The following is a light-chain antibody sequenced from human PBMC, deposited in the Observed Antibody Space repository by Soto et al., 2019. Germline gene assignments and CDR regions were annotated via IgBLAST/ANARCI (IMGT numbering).Light chain of an antibody. J-gene: IGKJ2*01. CDR3: QQYNTWPPYT. CDR2: DAS. Sequence: EIVLTQSPATLSLSPGERATLSCRASQSVSSYLAWYQQKPGQAPRLLIYDASNRATGIPARFSGSGSGTEFTLTISSLQSEDFAVYYCQQYNTWPPYTFGQGTKVDI. CDR1: QSVSSY. V-gene: IGKV3-11*01.